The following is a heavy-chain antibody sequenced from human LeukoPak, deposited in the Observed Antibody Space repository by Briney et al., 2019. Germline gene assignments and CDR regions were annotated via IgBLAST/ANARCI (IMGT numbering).Heavy chain of an antibody. D-gene: IGHD5-18*01. CDR1: GYTFTVYY. CDR3: ARVPVDTFLPDYMDV. Sequence: ASVTLSCKASGYTFTVYYMHWVRHPHAQGHERKGLIKPNSGGTNYYQKFLGRVTTTSVTTISTAYMQLSRLRSDDTAVYYCARVPVDTFLPDYMDVWGKGTTVTISS. CDR2: IKPNSGGT. V-gene: IGHV1-2*02. J-gene: IGHJ6*03.